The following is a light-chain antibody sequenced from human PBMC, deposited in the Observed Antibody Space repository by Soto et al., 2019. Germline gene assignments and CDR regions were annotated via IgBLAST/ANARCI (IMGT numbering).Light chain of an antibody. V-gene: IGLV2-23*01. CDR1: SSDVGSYNF. CDR3: CSYAGSSTYA. J-gene: IGLJ1*01. CDR2: EGG. Sequence: QSVLTQPASVSGSPGQSITISCTGASSDVGSYNFVSWFQQHPGKAPKLIIYEGGKRPSGVSNRFSGSKSGNTASLTISGLQAEDEADHYCCSYAGSSTYAFGIGTKVTV.